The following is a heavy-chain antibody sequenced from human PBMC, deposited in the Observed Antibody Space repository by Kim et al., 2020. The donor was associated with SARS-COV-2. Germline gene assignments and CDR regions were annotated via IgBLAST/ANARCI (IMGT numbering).Heavy chain of an antibody. CDR1: GFTFSSYS. V-gene: IGHV3-48*02. J-gene: IGHJ4*02. CDR2: ISSSSSTI. Sequence: GGSLRLSCAASGFTFSSYSMNWVRQAPGKGLEWVSYISSSSSTIYYADSVKGRFTISRDNAKNSLYLQMNSLRDEDTAVYYCARGGGSRYSSGWYGYWGQGTLVTVSS. CDR3: ARGGGSRYSSGWYGY. D-gene: IGHD6-19*01.